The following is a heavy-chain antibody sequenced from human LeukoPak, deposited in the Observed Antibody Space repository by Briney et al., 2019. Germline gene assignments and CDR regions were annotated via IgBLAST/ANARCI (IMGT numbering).Heavy chain of an antibody. Sequence: GASVKVSCKASGYTFTSYGISWVRQAPGQGLEWMGWISAYNGNTNYAQKLQGRVTMTTDTSTSTAYMELRSLRSEDTAVYYCATDRPIGGARGKFDYWGQGTLVTVSS. J-gene: IGHJ4*02. V-gene: IGHV1-18*01. CDR1: GYTFTSYG. CDR2: ISAYNGNT. CDR3: ATDRPIGGARGKFDY. D-gene: IGHD3-16*01.